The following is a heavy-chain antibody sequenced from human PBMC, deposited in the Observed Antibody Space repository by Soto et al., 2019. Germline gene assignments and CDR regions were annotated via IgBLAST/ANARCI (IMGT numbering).Heavy chain of an antibody. D-gene: IGHD6-19*01. CDR1: SDSISSYY. CDR2: TDYSGNT. V-gene: IGHV4-59*08. CDR3: ARAVGDPLYYLDY. Sequence: QVQLQESGPGLVRPSETLSLTCTVSSDSISSYYWICVRQSPGKGLEWIGYTDYSGNTNYNPSLKSRVTISGDTSKNPFSLTLSSVTAADTAVYYCARAVGDPLYYLDYWGQGTLVTVSS. J-gene: IGHJ4*02.